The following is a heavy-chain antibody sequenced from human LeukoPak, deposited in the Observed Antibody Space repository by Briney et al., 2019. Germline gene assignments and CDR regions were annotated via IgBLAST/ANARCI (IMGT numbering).Heavy chain of an antibody. Sequence: SGTLSLTCGVSGGSISNTNWWSWVCQPPGQGLEWIGEISLTGLTHYNPSLESRVTVSLDKSKNQLSLSLTSVTAADTAVYYCSRENGAFSPFGYWGQGTLVTVLS. D-gene: IGHD2-8*01. CDR2: ISLTGLT. J-gene: IGHJ4*02. CDR3: SRENGAFSPFGY. V-gene: IGHV4-4*02. CDR1: GGSISNTNW.